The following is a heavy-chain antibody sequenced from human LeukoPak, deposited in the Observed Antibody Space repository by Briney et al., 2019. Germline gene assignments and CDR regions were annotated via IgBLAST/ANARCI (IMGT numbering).Heavy chain of an antibody. J-gene: IGHJ4*02. CDR1: GFTVSSRY. D-gene: IGHD2-15*01. CDR3: ARGSGQPRCSGGSCTTVYYFDY. V-gene: IGHV3-53*01. CDR2: IYSGRSK. Sequence: GGSLRLFCAASGFTVSSRYMGWVRQAPGEGLEWVSVIYSGRSKYYADSLEGRFTISRDNSENTLYLHMDSLRAEDTAVYYCARGSGQPRCSGGSCTTVYYFDYWGQGTLVTVSS.